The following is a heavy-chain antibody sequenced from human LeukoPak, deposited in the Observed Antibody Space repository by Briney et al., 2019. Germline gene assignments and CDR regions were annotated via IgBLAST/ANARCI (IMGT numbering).Heavy chain of an antibody. CDR3: AREASVVDEWHNYYYYYMAV. Sequence: PGGSLRLSCAASGFTFDDYGMSWVRQAPGKGLEWVSGINWNGGSTGYADSVKGRFTISRDNAKNSLYLQMNSLRAEDTALYYCAREASVVDEWHNYYYYYMAVWGKGTTVTVSS. J-gene: IGHJ6*03. D-gene: IGHD2-15*01. V-gene: IGHV3-20*04. CDR1: GFTFDDYG. CDR2: INWNGGST.